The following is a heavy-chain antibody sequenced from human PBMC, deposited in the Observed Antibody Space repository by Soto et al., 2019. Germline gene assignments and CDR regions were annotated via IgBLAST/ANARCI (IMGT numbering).Heavy chain of an antibody. CDR3: AKDGDPAANYFYYYYIDV. D-gene: IGHD2-2*01. J-gene: IGHJ6*03. CDR2: ISGLGGST. Sequence: EVQLLESGGGFVQPGGSLRLSCAASGFTFRYYAMGWVRQVPGKGLEWVSGISGLGGSTFYADSVKGRFSISRDNSKHTLYLHMNSLRAEDTAIYCCAKDGDPAANYFYYYYIDVWGKGTEVTVSS. CDR1: GFTFRYYA. V-gene: IGHV3-23*01.